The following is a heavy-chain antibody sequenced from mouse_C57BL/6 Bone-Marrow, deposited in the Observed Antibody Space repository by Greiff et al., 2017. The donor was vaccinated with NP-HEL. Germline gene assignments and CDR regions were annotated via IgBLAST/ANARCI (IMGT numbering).Heavy chain of an antibody. CDR1: GFNITDYY. CDR2: IDPEGGDT. V-gene: IGHV14-1*01. CDR3: TARGIYCCGSSYLDY. Sequence: EVQLQQSGAELVRPGASVKLSCTASGFNITDYYMHWVKQRPEQGLEWIGRIDPEGGDTEYAPKFQGKATMTADKSSNPAYLQLSSLTSEDTAVYYCTARGIYCCGSSYLDYWGQGTTLTVSS. D-gene: IGHD1-1*01. J-gene: IGHJ2*01.